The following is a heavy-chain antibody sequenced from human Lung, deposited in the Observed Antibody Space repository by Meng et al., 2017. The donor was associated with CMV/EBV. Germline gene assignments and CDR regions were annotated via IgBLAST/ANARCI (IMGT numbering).Heavy chain of an antibody. CDR1: GGSFSGYY. CDR2: INHSGST. J-gene: IGHJ4*02. D-gene: IGHD3-3*01. V-gene: IGHV4-34*01. Sequence: AVYGGSFSGYYWSWTRQPPGKGLEWIGEINHSGSTNYNPSLKSRVTISVDTSKNQFSLKLSSVTAADTAGYYCARGRYDFWSGYYRGYFDYWGQGXLVTVSS. CDR3: ARGRYDFWSGYYRGYFDY.